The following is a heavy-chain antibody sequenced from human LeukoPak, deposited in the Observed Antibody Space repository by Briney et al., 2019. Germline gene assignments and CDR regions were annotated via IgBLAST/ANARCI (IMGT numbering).Heavy chain of an antibody. CDR3: ARDGFGTGSN. V-gene: IGHV3-7*03. D-gene: IGHD3-16*01. CDR2: IKQDGSEK. J-gene: IGHJ4*02. CDR1: GLTFSNYW. Sequence: GGSLRLSCAASGLTFSNYWMDWVRQAPGKGLEWVANIKQDGSEKSYVDSVKGRFIISRDNAKNSLYLQMNTLRADDTAVYYCARDGFGTGSNWGQGTLVTVSS.